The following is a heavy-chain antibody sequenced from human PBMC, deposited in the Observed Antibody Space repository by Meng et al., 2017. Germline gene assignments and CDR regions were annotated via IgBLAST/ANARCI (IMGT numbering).Heavy chain of an antibody. D-gene: IGHD2-15*01. CDR3: ARDLGRRGYCSGGSCSNTPYCYYYGMDV. CDR1: GFTFSSYS. V-gene: IGHV3-21*01. CDR2: ISRSSSYI. Sequence: GESLKISCAASGFTFSSYSMNWVRQAPGKGLEWVSSISRSSSYIYYADSVKGRFTISRDYAKNSLYQQMNSLGAEDTAVYYCARDLGRRGYCSGGSCSNTPYCYYYGMDVWGQGTTVTVSS. J-gene: IGHJ6*02.